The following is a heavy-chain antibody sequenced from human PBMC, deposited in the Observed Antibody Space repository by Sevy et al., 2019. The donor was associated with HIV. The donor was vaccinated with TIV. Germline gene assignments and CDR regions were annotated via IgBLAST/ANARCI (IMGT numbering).Heavy chain of an antibody. V-gene: IGHV4-30-2*01. CDR2: IYHSGST. CDR1: GGSISSGGYS. Sequence: SETLSLTCAVSGGSISSGGYSWSWIRQPPGKGLEWIGYIYHSGSTYYNPSLKSRRTISVDRSKNQFSLNLSSVTAAATAVYYCARVATGTHHNNWFDPWGQGTLVTVSS. J-gene: IGHJ5*02. CDR3: ARVATGTHHNNWFDP. D-gene: IGHD1-1*01.